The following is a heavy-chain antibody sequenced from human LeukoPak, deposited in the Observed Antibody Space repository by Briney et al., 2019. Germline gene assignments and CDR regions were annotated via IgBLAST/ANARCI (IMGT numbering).Heavy chain of an antibody. D-gene: IGHD3-22*01. CDR1: GITLSNYG. CDR2: ISGSGGGT. J-gene: IGHJ4*02. CDR3: AKRGVVIRVILVGFHKEAYYFDS. V-gene: IGHV3-23*01. Sequence: GGSLRLSCAVSGITLSNYGMSWVRQAPGKELEWVAGISGSGGGTNYADSVKGRFTISRDNRKNTLYLQMNSLRAEDTAVYFCAKRGVVIRVILVGFHKEAYYFDSWGQGALVTVSS.